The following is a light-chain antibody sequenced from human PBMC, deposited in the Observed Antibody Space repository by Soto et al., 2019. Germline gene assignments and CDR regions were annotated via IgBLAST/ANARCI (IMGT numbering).Light chain of an antibody. Sequence: QSVLTQPPSASGSPGQSVTISCIGTSSDVGRYNFVSWYQHHPGKAPKLIIYEVTKRPSGVPDRFSGSKSGNTASLTVSGLQADDEADYFCSSYVGSNNYVFGTGTKVTV. J-gene: IGLJ1*01. CDR1: SSDVGRYNF. V-gene: IGLV2-8*01. CDR3: SSYVGSNNYV. CDR2: EVT.